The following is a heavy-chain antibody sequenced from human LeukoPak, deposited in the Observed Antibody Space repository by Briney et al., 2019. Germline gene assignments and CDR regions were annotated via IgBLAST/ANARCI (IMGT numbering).Heavy chain of an antibody. CDR2: ISTVNGDT. CDR1: GYTFTRYG. J-gene: IGHJ4*02. CDR3: ARGIAPDQY. D-gene: IGHD1-14*01. Sequence: ASVKVSCKASGYTFTRYGITWVRQAPGRGLKWMGWISTVNGDTNYAQNLQGRATMTTDTSTTTAYMELKNLRSDDTAVYYCARGIAPDQYWGQGTLVTVSS. V-gene: IGHV1-18*04.